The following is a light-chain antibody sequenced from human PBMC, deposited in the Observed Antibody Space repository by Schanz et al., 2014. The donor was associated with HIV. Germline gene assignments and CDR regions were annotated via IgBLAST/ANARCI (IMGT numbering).Light chain of an antibody. Sequence: QSALTQPPSVSGSPGQSVAISCTGTSSDVGSYNRVSWYQQPPGTAPKLMIYDINNRPSGVPDRFSGSKSGNTASLTISGLQAEDEADYYCSSFTTRSTFVFGGGTKVTVL. J-gene: IGLJ2*01. CDR2: DIN. CDR3: SSFTTRSTFV. V-gene: IGLV2-18*02. CDR1: SSDVGSYNR.